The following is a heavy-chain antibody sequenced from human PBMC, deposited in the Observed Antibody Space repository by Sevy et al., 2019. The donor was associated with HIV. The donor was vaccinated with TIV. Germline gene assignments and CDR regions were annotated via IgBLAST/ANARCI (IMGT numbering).Heavy chain of an antibody. Sequence: GSLRLSCAASGFTFSSYAMHWVRQAPGKGLEWVAVISYDGSNKYYADSVKGRFTISRDNSKNTLYLQMNSLRAEETAVYYCARGQDIVLMVYARYGMDVWGQGTTVTVSS. CDR1: GFTFSSYA. CDR2: ISYDGSNK. D-gene: IGHD2-8*01. J-gene: IGHJ6*02. V-gene: IGHV3-30-3*01. CDR3: ARGQDIVLMVYARYGMDV.